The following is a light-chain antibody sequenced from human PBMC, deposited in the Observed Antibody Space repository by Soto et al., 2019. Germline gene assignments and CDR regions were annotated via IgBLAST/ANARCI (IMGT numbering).Light chain of an antibody. CDR1: SSDFGFYNY. V-gene: IGLV2-14*03. CDR3: SSYTSTNTLFV. J-gene: IGLJ1*01. Sequence: QSVLTQPASVSGSPGQSITISCTGTSSDFGFYNYVSWYQHHPGKAPKLMIYDVSNRPSGVSDRFSGSKSGNTASLTISGLQADDEADYYCSSYTSTNTLFVFGAGTKVTVL. CDR2: DVS.